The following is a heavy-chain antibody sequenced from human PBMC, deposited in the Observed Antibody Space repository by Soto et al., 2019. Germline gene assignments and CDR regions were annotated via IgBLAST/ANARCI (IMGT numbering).Heavy chain of an antibody. CDR1: GYIFSNFG. V-gene: IGHV1-18*01. CDR2: ISAYNGNT. CDR3: ARASGGGVGTTSY. Sequence: QVQLVQSGPEVKKPGASAKVSCKTSGYIFSNFGISWMRQVPGQGLEWMGWISAYNGNTNYAQKFQDRVTLTTDTSTHTAYMELRSLRSDDTAVYYCARASGGGVGTTSYWGQGTLVTVSS. J-gene: IGHJ4*02. D-gene: IGHD1-26*01.